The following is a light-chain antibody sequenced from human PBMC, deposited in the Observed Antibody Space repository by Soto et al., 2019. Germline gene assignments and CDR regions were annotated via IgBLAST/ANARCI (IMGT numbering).Light chain of an antibody. CDR3: QQYGSSRT. Sequence: EIVLTQSPGTLSLSPGERAILSCRASQSVSSSYLAWYQQKPGQAPRLLIYGASSRATGIPDRFSGSGSGTDFTLTISRLEPEDFAVYYCQQYGSSRTFGQGTKVDNK. CDR1: QSVSSSY. V-gene: IGKV3-20*01. CDR2: GAS. J-gene: IGKJ1*01.